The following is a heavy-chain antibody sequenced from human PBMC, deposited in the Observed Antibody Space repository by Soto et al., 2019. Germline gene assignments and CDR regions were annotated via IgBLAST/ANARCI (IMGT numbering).Heavy chain of an antibody. CDR2: MNPKSGHT. CDR3: AGRVGGGQFDS. V-gene: IGHV1-8*01. Sequence: GASVKVSSKAPGSTFSDYSINWVRQAPGQGLEWMGWMNPKSGHTAHPQKLQGRVTLTTDTSINTVYIELSSLISADTAVYFCAGRVGGGQFDSWGQGTQVTVSS. D-gene: IGHD1-26*01. CDR1: GSTFSDYS. J-gene: IGHJ4*02.